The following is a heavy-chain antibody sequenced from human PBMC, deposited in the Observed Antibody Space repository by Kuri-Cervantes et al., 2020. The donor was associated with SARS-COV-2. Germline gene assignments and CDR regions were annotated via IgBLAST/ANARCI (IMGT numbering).Heavy chain of an antibody. Sequence: GESLKISCAASGFTFSDYYMSWIRQAPGKGLEWVSYISSSGSTIYYADSVRGRFTISRDNAKNSLYLQMNSLRAEDTAVYYCARDAPGLEIWFGELNCWGQGTLVTVSS. CDR3: ARDAPGLEIWFGELNC. CDR1: GFTFSDYY. V-gene: IGHV3-11*01. D-gene: IGHD3-10*01. CDR2: ISSSGSTI. J-gene: IGHJ4*02.